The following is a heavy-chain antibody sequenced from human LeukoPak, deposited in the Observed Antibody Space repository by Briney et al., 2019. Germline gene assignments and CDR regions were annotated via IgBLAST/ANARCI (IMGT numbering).Heavy chain of an antibody. D-gene: IGHD2-2*02. V-gene: IGHV3-23*01. Sequence: GGSLRLSCAASGFTFSSYAMSWVRQAPGKGLEWVSAISGSGGSTYYADSVKGRFTISRDNSKNTLYLQMNSLRAEDTAVYYCAKGVEQYQLLYGYYYYMDVWGKGTTVTVSS. CDR2: ISGSGGST. CDR3: AKGVEQYQLLYGYYYYMDV. J-gene: IGHJ6*03. CDR1: GFTFSSYA.